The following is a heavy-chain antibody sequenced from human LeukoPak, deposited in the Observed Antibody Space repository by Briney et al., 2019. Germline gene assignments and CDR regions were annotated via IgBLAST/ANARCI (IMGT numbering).Heavy chain of an antibody. D-gene: IGHD3-10*01. CDR3: ARGRRSVRGVILAWFDP. V-gene: IGHV1-8*01. CDR2: MNPNSGNT. Sequence: ASVKVSCKASGYTFTSYDINWVRQATGQGLEWMGWMNPNSGNTGYAQKFQGRVTMTRNTSISTAYMELSSLGSEDTAVYYCARGRRSVRGVILAWFDPWGQGTLVTVSS. CDR1: GYTFTSYD. J-gene: IGHJ5*02.